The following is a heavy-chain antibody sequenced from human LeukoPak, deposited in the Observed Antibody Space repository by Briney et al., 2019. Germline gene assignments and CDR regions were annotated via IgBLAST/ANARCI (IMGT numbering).Heavy chain of an antibody. V-gene: IGHV3-7*01. CDR3: ARTLAARHTSGYIDY. Sequence: GGSLRLSCAASGFTFSSYWMSWVRQAPGKGLEWVANIKEDGSEKYYVGSVKGRFTISRDNGKNSLYLQMNSLRAEDTAVYYCARTLAARHTSGYIDYWGQGTLVTVSS. D-gene: IGHD3-22*01. CDR1: GFTFSSYW. J-gene: IGHJ4*02. CDR2: IKEDGSEK.